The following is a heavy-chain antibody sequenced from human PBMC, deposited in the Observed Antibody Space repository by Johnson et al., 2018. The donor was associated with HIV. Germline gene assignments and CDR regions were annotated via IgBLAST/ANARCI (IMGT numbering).Heavy chain of an antibody. Sequence: QVLLVESGGGVVQPGRSLRLSCAASGFTFSSYGMHWVRQAPGKGLEWVTFISYDGNNKYYADSVTGRFPISRDNSKNTLYLQMNSLRAEDTAVYYCAKGPVYYYDSRLGSGAVDIWGQGTMVTVSS. V-gene: IGHV3-30*18. CDR3: AKGPVYYYDSRLGSGAVDI. D-gene: IGHD3-22*01. CDR1: GFTFSSYG. CDR2: ISYDGNNK. J-gene: IGHJ3*02.